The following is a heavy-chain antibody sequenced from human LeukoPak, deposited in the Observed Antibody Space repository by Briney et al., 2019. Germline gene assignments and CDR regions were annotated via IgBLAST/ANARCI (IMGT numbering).Heavy chain of an antibody. D-gene: IGHD3-10*01. CDR1: GGSVSSYY. CDR2: IYYSGST. CDR3: AKVGWFGDWYFDL. Sequence: SETLSLTCTVSGGSVSSYYWSWIRQPPGEGLEWIGYIYYSGSTKYNPSLKSRVTISVDTSKNQFSLKLSSVSAADTAVYYCAKVGWFGDWYFDLWGRGTLVTVSS. V-gene: IGHV4-59*08. J-gene: IGHJ2*01.